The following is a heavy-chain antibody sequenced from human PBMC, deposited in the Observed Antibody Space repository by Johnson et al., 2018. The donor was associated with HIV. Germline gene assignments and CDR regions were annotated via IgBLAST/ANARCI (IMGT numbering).Heavy chain of an antibody. J-gene: IGHJ3*02. D-gene: IGHD4-17*01. CDR2: LGTAGDT. V-gene: IGHV3-13*01. CDR3: AKDHDYGDAFDI. Sequence: EVQLVESGGGLVQPGGSLRLSCAASGFTFSSYDMHWVRQATGKGLEWVSALGTAGDTYYADSVKGRFTISRDNAKNSLYLQMNSLRAEDTAVYYCAKDHDYGDAFDIWGQGTMVTVSS. CDR1: GFTFSSYD.